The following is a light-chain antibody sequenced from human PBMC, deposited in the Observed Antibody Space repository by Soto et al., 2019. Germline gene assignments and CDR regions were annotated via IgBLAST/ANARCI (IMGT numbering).Light chain of an antibody. Sequence: EIVLTQSPATLSLSPGERATLSCRASQSVSSYLAWYQQKPGQAPRLLIYDASNRATGIPARFSGSGSGTDFTLTISSLEPVDFAVYYCQQRSNWLMYTFGQGTKLEIK. CDR2: DAS. J-gene: IGKJ2*01. CDR3: QQRSNWLMYT. CDR1: QSVSSY. V-gene: IGKV3-11*01.